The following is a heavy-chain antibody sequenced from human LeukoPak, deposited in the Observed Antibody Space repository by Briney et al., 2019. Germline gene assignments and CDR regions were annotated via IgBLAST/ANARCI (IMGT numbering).Heavy chain of an antibody. CDR2: IIPIFGTA. CDR1: GGTFSSYA. Sequence: SVKVSCKASGGTFSSYAISWVRQAPGQGLEWMGGIIPIFGTANYAQKFQGRVTMTRDTSTSTVYMELSSLRSEDTAVYYCHSGGYERNFKEFDYWGQGTLVTVSS. CDR3: HSGGYERNFKEFDY. J-gene: IGHJ4*02. V-gene: IGHV1-69*05. D-gene: IGHD3-3*01.